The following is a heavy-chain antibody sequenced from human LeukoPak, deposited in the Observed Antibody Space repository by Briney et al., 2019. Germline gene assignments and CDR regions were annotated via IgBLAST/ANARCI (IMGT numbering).Heavy chain of an antibody. CDR3: ARDHPREQWLVSGWFDP. CDR2: IIPIFGTA. Sequence: GASVKVSCKASGYTFTSYGISWVRQAPGQGLEWMGGIIPIFGTANYAQKFQGRVTITADESTSTAYMELSSLRSEDTAVYYCARDHPREQWLVSGWFDPWGQGTLVTVSS. J-gene: IGHJ5*02. V-gene: IGHV1-69*13. D-gene: IGHD6-19*01. CDR1: GYTFTSYG.